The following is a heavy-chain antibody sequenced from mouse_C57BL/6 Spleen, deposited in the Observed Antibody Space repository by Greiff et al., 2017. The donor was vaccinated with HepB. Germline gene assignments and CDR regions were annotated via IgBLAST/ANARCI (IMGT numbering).Heavy chain of an antibody. J-gene: IGHJ2*01. V-gene: IGHV1-52*01. CDR2: IDPSDSET. CDR3: ARTGGSSGDFGY. CDR1: GYTFTSYW. Sequence: QVQLQQPGAELVRPGSSVKLSCKASGYTFTSYWMHWVKQRPIQGLEWIGNIDPSDSETHYNQKFKDKATLTVDKSSSTAYMQLSSLTSEDSAVYYCARTGGSSGDFGYWGQGTTLTVSS. D-gene: IGHD1-1*01.